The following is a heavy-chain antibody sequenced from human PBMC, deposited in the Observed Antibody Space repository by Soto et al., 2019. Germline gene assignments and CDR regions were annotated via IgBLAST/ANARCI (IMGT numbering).Heavy chain of an antibody. J-gene: IGHJ4*02. CDR3: AWQSRDTPMVPFSH. D-gene: IGHD2-15*01. CDR1: GGTADRFA. CDR2: ITPLFRTP. Sequence: QVHLEQSGADVRKPGSSVRVSCKASGGTADRFAISWVRQAPGEGLEWMGGITPLFRTPHNAQKFQGRVNITADGSSNATYMDLGSLTFDDTAVYYCAWQSRDTPMVPFSHWGQGTLVTVSS. V-gene: IGHV1-69*01.